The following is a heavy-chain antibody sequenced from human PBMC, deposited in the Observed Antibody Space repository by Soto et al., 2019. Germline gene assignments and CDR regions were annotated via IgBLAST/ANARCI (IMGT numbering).Heavy chain of an antibody. CDR2: ISGSGGST. J-gene: IGHJ4*02. Sequence: GGSLRLSCAASGFTFSSYAMSWDRQAPGKGLEWVSAISGSGGSTYYADSVKGRFTISRDNSKNTLYLQMNSLRAEDTAVYYCAKGLVVWGYCSGGSCYSVDYWGQGTLVTVSS. D-gene: IGHD2-15*01. CDR1: GFTFSSYA. CDR3: AKGLVVWGYCSGGSCYSVDY. V-gene: IGHV3-23*01.